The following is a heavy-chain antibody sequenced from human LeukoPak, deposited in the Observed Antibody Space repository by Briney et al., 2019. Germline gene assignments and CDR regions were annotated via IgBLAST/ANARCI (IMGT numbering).Heavy chain of an antibody. J-gene: IGHJ4*02. Sequence: RGSLRLSCAASGFTVSSNYMSWVRQAPGKGLEWVSVIYSGGSTYYADSVKGRFTISRDNSKNTLYLQMNSLRAEDTAVYYCARDLLGYNWNYWGQGTLVTVSS. D-gene: IGHD1-20*01. CDR3: ARDLLGYNWNY. CDR2: IYSGGST. CDR1: GFTVSSNY. V-gene: IGHV3-53*01.